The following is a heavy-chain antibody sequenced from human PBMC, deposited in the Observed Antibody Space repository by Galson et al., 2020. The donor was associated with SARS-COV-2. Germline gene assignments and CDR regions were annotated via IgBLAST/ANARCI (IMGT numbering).Heavy chain of an antibody. V-gene: IGHV3-30*04. J-gene: IGHJ4*02. D-gene: IGHD3-10*01. CDR3: AKDGGYYYYGSGSYPNAFDY. Sequence: GGSLRLSCAASGFTFSSYAMHWVRQAPGKGLEWVAVISYDGSNKYYADSVKGRFTISRDNSKNTLYLQMNSLRAEDTAVYYCAKDGGYYYYGSGSYPNAFDYWGQGTLVTVSS. CDR1: GFTFSSYA. CDR2: ISYDGSNK.